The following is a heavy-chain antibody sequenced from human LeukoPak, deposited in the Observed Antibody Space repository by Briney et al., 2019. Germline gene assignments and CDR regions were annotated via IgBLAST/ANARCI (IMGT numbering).Heavy chain of an antibody. V-gene: IGHV3-48*01. J-gene: IGHJ4*02. CDR2: IGSSSVTV. CDR3: ARGVDY. CDR1: GFTFSDYS. Sequence: GGSLRLSCAASGFTFSDYSMNWVRQAPGKGLEWVSYIGSSSVTVNYAGSVKGRFTASRDNAKSSLCLQMNSLTVDDTAVYYCARGVDYWGQGTLVTVSS.